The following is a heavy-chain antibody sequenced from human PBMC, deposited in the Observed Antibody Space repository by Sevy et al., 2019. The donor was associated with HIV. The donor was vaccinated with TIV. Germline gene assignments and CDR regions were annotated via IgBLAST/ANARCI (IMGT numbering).Heavy chain of an antibody. V-gene: IGHV3-11*03. CDR1: GLTFSDYY. D-gene: IGHD5-18*01. CDR3: VGRRYSSDYSWSYNFDY. CDR2: ISSSHSDT. Sequence: GGSLRLSCAASGLTFSDYYMSWIRQAPGKGLEWISYISSSHSDTHNADSVKGRFAISRDNAKNSLYLQMNSVRAEDTAVYFCVGRRYSSDYSWSYNFDYWGRGTLVTVSS. J-gene: IGHJ4*01.